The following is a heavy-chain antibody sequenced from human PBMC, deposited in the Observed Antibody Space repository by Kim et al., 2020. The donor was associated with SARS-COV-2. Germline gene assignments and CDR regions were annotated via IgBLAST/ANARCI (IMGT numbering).Heavy chain of an antibody. CDR3: ARAGIAAYYYYGMDV. D-gene: IGHD6-25*01. CDR1: GGSISSYY. J-gene: IGHJ6*02. V-gene: IGHV4-59*01. Sequence: SETLSLTCTVSGGSISSYYWSWIRQPPGKGLEWIGYIYYSGSTNYNPSLKSRVTISVDTSKNQFSLKLSSVTAADTAVYYCARAGIAAYYYYGMDVWGQGTTVTVSS. CDR2: IYYSGST.